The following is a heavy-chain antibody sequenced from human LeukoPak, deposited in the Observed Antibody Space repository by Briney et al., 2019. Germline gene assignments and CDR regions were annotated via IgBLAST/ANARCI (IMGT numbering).Heavy chain of an antibody. J-gene: IGHJ4*02. CDR3: AKDMGYYASTGYYFD. CDR2: ISWNSGSI. Sequence: GGSLRLSCAAAGFTFDDYAMHWVRQAPGEGLEWGSGISWNSGSIGYADSVKGRFTISRDNAKNPLYLQMNSLRAEDTAVYYCAKDMGYYASTGYYFDWGQGTLVTVSS. V-gene: IGHV3-9*01. CDR1: GFTFDDYA. D-gene: IGHD3-22*01.